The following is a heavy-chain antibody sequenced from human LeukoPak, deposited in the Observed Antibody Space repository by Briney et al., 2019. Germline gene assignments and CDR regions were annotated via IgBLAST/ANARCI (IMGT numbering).Heavy chain of an antibody. V-gene: IGHV4-59*10. CDR1: GGSFSGYY. Sequence: PSETLSLTCAVYGGSFSGYYWSWIRQPAGKGLEWIGRIYTSGSTNYNPSLKSRVTMSVDTSKNQFSLKLSSVTAADTAVYYCARSGHGIGYYYYGMDVWGQGTTVTVSS. CDR3: ARSGHGIGYYYYGMDV. J-gene: IGHJ6*02. CDR2: IYTSGST.